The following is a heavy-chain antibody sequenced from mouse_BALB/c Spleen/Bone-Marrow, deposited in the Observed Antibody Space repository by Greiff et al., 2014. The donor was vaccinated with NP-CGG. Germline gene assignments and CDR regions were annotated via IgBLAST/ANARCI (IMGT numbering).Heavy chain of an antibody. CDR2: ISTYYGDA. J-gene: IGHJ3*01. CDR1: GYTFTDYA. CDR3: ARGSDDYDAWFAY. D-gene: IGHD2-4*01. V-gene: IGHV1S137*01. Sequence: VQLQQSGAELVRPGVSVKISCKGSGYTFTDYAMHWVKQSHAKSLEWIGVISTYYGDASYNQKFMGKATMTVDKSSSTAYMELARLTSEDSVIYYCARGSDDYDAWFAYWGQGTLVTVSA.